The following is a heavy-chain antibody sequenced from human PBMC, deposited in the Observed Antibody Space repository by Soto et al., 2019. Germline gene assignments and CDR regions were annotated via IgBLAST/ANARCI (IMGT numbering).Heavy chain of an antibody. CDR3: ARDDRVRGVTRGFDP. D-gene: IGHD3-10*01. Sequence: DTLTLSCTVSVGSISSYYWSLIRQPPGKGLEWIGYIYYSGSTNYNPSLKSRVTISVDTSKNQFSLKLSSVTAADTAVYYCARDDRVRGVTRGFDPWGQGTLVTVSS. J-gene: IGHJ5*02. V-gene: IGHV4-59*01. CDR1: VGSISSYY. CDR2: IYYSGST.